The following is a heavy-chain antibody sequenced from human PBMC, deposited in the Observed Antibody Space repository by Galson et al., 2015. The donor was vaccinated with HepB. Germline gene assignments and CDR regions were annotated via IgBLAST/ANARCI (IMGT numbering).Heavy chain of an antibody. J-gene: IGHJ6*02. D-gene: IGHD3-16*02. CDR3: ASHDYRFKSDYYDLDV. Sequence: SLRLSCAAAGFTFSSFDMTWVRQAPGKGLEWVSFISSSGSDLQYADSVKGRFTISRDNAKRSLYLQMNNLRAEDTAVYYCASHDYRFKSDYYDLDVWGQGTTVTVSS. CDR2: ISSSGSDL. CDR1: GFTFSSFD. V-gene: IGHV3-21*01.